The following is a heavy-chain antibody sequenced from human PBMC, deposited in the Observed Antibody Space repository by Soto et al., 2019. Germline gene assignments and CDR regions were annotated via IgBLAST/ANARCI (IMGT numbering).Heavy chain of an antibody. Sequence: SETLSLTCTFSVGSISSYYWSWIRQPPGKGLEWIGYIYYSGSTNYNPSLKSRVTISVDTSKNQFSLKLSSVTAADTAVYYCARGWGGYSYGYANWFDPWGQGTMVTVSS. V-gene: IGHV4-59*01. CDR2: IYYSGST. J-gene: IGHJ5*02. CDR1: VGSISSYY. CDR3: ARGWGGYSYGYANWFDP. D-gene: IGHD5-18*01.